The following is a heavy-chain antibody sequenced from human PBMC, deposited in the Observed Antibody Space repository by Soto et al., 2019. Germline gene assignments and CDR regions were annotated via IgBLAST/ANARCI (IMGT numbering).Heavy chain of an antibody. V-gene: IGHV3-30*18. CDR2: ISYDGSNK. CDR1: GFTFSSYG. D-gene: IGHD3-16*01. Sequence: PGGSLRLSCAASGFTFSSYGMHWVRQAPGKGLGWVAVISYDGSNKYYADSVKGRFTISRDNSKNTLYLQMNSLRAEDTAVYYCAKDGGSPNYYYYGMDVWGQGTTVTVSS. J-gene: IGHJ6*02. CDR3: AKDGGSPNYYYYGMDV.